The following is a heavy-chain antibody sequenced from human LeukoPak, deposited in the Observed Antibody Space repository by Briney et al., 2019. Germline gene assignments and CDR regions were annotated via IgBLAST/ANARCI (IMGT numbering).Heavy chain of an antibody. Sequence: PSETLSLTCTVSGGSISSSSYYWGWIRQPPGKGLEWIGSIYYSGSTYYNPSLKSRVTISVDTSKNQFSLKLSSVTAADTAVYYCARPVPYTAMSLDEIWDGYYFDYWGQGTLVTVPS. CDR1: GGSISSSSYY. D-gene: IGHD5-18*01. CDR3: ARPVPYTAMSLDEIWDGYYFDY. CDR2: IYYSGST. J-gene: IGHJ4*02. V-gene: IGHV4-39*01.